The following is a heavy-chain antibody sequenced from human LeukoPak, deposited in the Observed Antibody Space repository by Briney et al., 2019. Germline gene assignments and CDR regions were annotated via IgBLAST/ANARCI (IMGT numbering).Heavy chain of an antibody. CDR2: IRGSGGRP. D-gene: IGHD3/OR15-3a*01. J-gene: IGHJ1*01. V-gene: IGHV3-23*01. Sequence: RKGLEWVSSIRGSGGRPYYAGSVKGRFTISRDNSKITLYLQMNSLRAEDTAVYYCAKDKQKKSYDISVYAFQ. CDR3: AKDKQKKSYDISVYAFQ.